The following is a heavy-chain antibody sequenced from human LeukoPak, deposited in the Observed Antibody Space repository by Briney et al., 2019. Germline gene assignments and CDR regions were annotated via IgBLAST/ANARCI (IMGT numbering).Heavy chain of an antibody. Sequence: ASVKVSCKASGYTFTSYYMHWVRRAPGQGLEWMGIINPSGGSTSYAQKFQGRVTMTRDMSTSTVYMELSSLRSEDTAVYYCARDPIVVVVAATPGYYFDYWGQGTLVTVSS. CDR2: INPSGGST. V-gene: IGHV1-46*01. CDR3: ARDPIVVVVAATPGYYFDY. CDR1: GYTFTSYY. D-gene: IGHD2-15*01. J-gene: IGHJ4*02.